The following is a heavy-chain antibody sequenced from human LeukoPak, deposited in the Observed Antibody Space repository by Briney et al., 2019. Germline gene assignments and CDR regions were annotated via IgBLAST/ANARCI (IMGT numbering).Heavy chain of an antibody. J-gene: IGHJ5*02. V-gene: IGHV3-23*01. CDR1: GFSFSSFA. CDR2: ITGGHYAT. D-gene: IGHD4-17*01. CDR3: TKDPNGDYIGAFDP. Sequence: GGSLRLSCAASGFSFSSFAMTWVRQAPGKGLEWVSSITGGHYATYNTDSVKGRFTISRDSAKNTLYLQMNSLRADDTAIYYCTKDPNGDYIGAFDPWGQGTLVTVSS.